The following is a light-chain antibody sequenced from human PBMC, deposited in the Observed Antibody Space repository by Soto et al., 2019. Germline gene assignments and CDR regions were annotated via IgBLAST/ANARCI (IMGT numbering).Light chain of an antibody. Sequence: QSVLTQPPSVSGTPGQRVTISCSGSSSSVGSYYVYWYQRLPGTAPKLLIYRNDQRPSGVPDRFSGSKSGTSASLAISGLRSDDEAEYYCAAWDDSLNAVVFGGGTKLTVL. V-gene: IGLV1-47*01. J-gene: IGLJ2*01. CDR1: SSSVGSYY. CDR3: AAWDDSLNAVV. CDR2: RND.